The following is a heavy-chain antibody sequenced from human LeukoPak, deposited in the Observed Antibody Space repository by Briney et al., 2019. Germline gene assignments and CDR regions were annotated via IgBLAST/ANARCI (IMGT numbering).Heavy chain of an antibody. Sequence: SETLSLTCTVSGGSISSSSYYWGWIRQPPGKGLEWIGSIYYSGSTYYNPYLQSRVTISVDTSKNQFSLKLSSVTAADTAVYYCASATDTAMVKDAFDIWGQGTMVTVSS. D-gene: IGHD5-18*01. CDR2: IYYSGST. J-gene: IGHJ3*02. V-gene: IGHV4-39*01. CDR3: ASATDTAMVKDAFDI. CDR1: GGSISSSSYY.